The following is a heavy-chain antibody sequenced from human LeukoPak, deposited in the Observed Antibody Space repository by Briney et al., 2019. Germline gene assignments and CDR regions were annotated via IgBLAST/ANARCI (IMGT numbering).Heavy chain of an antibody. V-gene: IGHV3-7*03. J-gene: IGHJ4*02. Sequence: GSLRLSCAASGFTFSSYAMHWVRQAPGKGLEWVVNIKQDGSEKYYVDSVKGRFTISRDNSKNTLYLQMNSLRVEDTAVYYCAKDFMITFGGVRSFDYWGQGTLVTVSS. CDR3: AKDFMITFGGVRSFDY. D-gene: IGHD3-16*01. CDR1: GFTFSSYA. CDR2: IKQDGSEK.